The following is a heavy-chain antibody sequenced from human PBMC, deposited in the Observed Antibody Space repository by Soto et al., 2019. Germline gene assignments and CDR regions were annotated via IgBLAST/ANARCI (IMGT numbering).Heavy chain of an antibody. V-gene: IGHV4-59*01. CDR2: IYYSGST. CDR1: GGCISSYY. J-gene: IGHJ6*02. Sequence: SETLALTCTVSGGCISSYYWRWIRQPPGKGLEWIGYIYYSGSTNCNPSLKSRVTISVDTSKNQFSLKLSSVTAADTAVYYCARAPYYGTPGYYYGMDVWGQGTTVTVSS. D-gene: IGHD3-10*01. CDR3: ARAPYYGTPGYYYGMDV.